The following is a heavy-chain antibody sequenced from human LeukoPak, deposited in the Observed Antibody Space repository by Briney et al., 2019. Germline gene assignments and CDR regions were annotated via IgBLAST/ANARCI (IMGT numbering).Heavy chain of an antibody. J-gene: IGHJ4*02. CDR1: CRSVSSYY. D-gene: IGHD4-17*01. Sequence: SETLSLTCAVYCRSVSSYYWSWIRLPPGKGLGWMGEVKLSGSTNYNPSLKSRVTISVDTSKNQFSLELSSVTAAATAVDYYSTLQRTTVTAGRDYWGQGTLVTVSS. CDR2: VKLSGST. V-gene: IGHV4-34*01. CDR3: STLQRTTVTAGRDY.